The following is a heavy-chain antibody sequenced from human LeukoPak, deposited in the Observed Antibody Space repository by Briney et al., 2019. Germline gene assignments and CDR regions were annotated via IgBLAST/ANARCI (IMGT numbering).Heavy chain of an antibody. CDR3: AKDGRQRKTYFYGSESANAFDF. J-gene: IGHJ3*01. V-gene: IGHV3-23*01. D-gene: IGHD3-10*01. CDR1: GFTFRDYA. CDR2: ISGSGGST. Sequence: GGSLRLSCTASGFTFRDYAMSWVRQAPGKGLEWVSAISGSGGSTYYADSVKGRFTISRDNSKNTLYLQMNSLRAEDTAVYYCAKDGRQRKTYFYGSESANAFDFWGQGTMVTVSS.